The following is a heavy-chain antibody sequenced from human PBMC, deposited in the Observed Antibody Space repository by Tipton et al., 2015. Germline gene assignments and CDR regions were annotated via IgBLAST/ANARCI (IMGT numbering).Heavy chain of an antibody. CDR1: GFALTSYW. V-gene: IGHV3-7*01. CDR3: ARARGGQFDWLISFFFDY. J-gene: IGHJ4*02. CDR2: IREDGSEK. Sequence: SLRLSWAASGFALTSYWMSWVRQAPGKGLEWVANIREDGSEKFYADSVKGRFTISRDNAKNSLDLQMNSLNAADTAVYYCARARGGQFDWLISFFFDYWGQGTLVSVST. D-gene: IGHD3-9*01.